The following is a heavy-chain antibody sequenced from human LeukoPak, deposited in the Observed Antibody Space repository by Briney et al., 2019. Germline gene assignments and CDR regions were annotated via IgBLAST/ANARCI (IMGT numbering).Heavy chain of an antibody. CDR1: GYTFTSYD. CDR2: MNPNSGNT. J-gene: IGHJ5*02. D-gene: IGHD2-15*01. Sequence: ASVKVSCKASGYTFTSYDINWVRQATGQGLEWMGWMNPNSGNTGYAQKFQGRVTMTRNTSISTAYMELSSLRSEDTAVYYCARGQSDCSGGSCQGGLNWFDPWGQGTLVTVSS. CDR3: ARGQSDCSGGSCQGGLNWFDP. V-gene: IGHV1-8*01.